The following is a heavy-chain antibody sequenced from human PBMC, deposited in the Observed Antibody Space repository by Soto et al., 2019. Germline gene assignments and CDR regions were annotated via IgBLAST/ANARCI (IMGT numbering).Heavy chain of an antibody. CDR1: GGTFSSYA. D-gene: IGHD2-15*01. J-gene: IGHJ4*02. Sequence: SVKVSCKASGGTFSSYAISWVRQAPGQGLEWMGGIIPIFGTANYAQKFQGRVTITADESTSTAYMELSSLRSEDTAVYYCARDVGYCSGGSCYRGDYWGQGTLVTVSS. CDR2: IIPIFGTA. CDR3: ARDVGYCSGGSCYRGDY. V-gene: IGHV1-69*13.